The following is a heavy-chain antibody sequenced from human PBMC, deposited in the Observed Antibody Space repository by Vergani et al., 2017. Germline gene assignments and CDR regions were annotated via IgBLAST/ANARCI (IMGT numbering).Heavy chain of an antibody. V-gene: IGHV1-46*03. J-gene: IGHJ6*02. CDR1: GYTFTSYY. Sequence: QVQLVQSGAEVKKPGASVKVSCKASGYTFTSYYMHWVRQAPGQGLEWMGIINPSGGSTSYAQKFQGRVTMTRDTSTSTVYMELSSLRSEDTAVYYCARVAAVAGSYYYYYGMYVWGQGTTVTVSS. CDR3: ARVAAVAGSYYYYYGMYV. CDR2: INPSGGST. D-gene: IGHD6-19*01.